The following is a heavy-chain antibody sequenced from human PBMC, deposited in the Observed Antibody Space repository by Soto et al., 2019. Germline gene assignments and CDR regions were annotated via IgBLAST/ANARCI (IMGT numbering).Heavy chain of an antibody. CDR3: ARDRLSLIDY. V-gene: IGHV3-48*02. D-gene: IGHD2-15*01. J-gene: IGHJ4*02. CDR2: ISSSSSSI. Sequence: EVQLVESGGGLVQPGGSLRLSCAASGFTFSSDSMNWVRQVPGKGLEWISYISSSSSSIYYADSVKGRFTISRDNAKTSLYLQMNSLRDEDTAVYYCARDRLSLIDYWGQGTLVTVSS. CDR1: GFTFSSDS.